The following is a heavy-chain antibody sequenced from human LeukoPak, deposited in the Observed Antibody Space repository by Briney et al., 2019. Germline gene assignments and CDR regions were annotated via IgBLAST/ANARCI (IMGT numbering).Heavy chain of an antibody. D-gene: IGHD1-14*01. CDR3: ARDLTSDTGDY. CDR2: ISYDGSNK. V-gene: IGHV3-30*03. CDR1: GFTFSSYG. Sequence: GGSLRLSCAASGFTFSSYGMHWVRQAPGKGLEWVAVISYDGSNKYYADSVKGRFTISRDNSKNTLYLQMNSLRAEDTAVYYCARDLTSDTGDYWGQGTLVTVSS. J-gene: IGHJ4*02.